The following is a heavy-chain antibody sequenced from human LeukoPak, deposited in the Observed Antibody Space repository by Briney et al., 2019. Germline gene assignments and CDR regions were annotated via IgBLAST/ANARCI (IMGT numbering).Heavy chain of an antibody. V-gene: IGHV4-59*12. CDR1: GGSISSYY. J-gene: IGHJ4*02. CDR2: IYYSGST. CDR3: ARRGGWEFDY. D-gene: IGHD6-19*01. Sequence: PSETLSLTCTVSGGSISSYYWSWIRQPPGKGLEWIGYIYYSGSTNYNPSLKSRVTISVDKSKNQFSLKLSSVTAADTAVYYCARRGGWEFDYWGQGTLVTVSS.